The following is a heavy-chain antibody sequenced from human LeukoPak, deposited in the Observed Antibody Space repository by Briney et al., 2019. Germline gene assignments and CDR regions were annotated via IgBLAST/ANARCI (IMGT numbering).Heavy chain of an antibody. Sequence: GGSLRLSCAASGFTFSSYAMTWVRQAPGKGLEWVSTITTSGGNTYYADSVKGRFTISRDNSKSTLYLQMNGLRAEDTAIYYCANPLVRSSWLLDYWGRGTLVTVSS. J-gene: IGHJ4*02. V-gene: IGHV3-23*01. CDR1: GFTFSSYA. D-gene: IGHD6-13*01. CDR2: ITTSGGNT. CDR3: ANPLVRSSWLLDY.